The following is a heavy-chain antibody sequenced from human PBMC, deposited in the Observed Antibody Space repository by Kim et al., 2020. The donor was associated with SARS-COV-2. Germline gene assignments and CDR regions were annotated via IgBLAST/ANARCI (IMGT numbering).Heavy chain of an antibody. J-gene: IGHJ4*02. CDR2: ISGSGGST. D-gene: IGHD3-22*01. V-gene: IGHV3-23*01. CDR1: GFTFSSYA. CDR3: AKDRTNYYDSSGL. Sequence: GGSLRLSCAASGFTFSSYAMSWVRQAPGKGLEWVSAISGSGGSTYYADSVRGRFTISRDNSKNTLYLQMNSLRAEDTAVYYCAKDRTNYYDSSGLWGQGTLVTVSS.